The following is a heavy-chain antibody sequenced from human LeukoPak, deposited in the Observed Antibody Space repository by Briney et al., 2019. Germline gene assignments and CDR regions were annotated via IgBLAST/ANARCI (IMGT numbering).Heavy chain of an antibody. D-gene: IGHD3-22*01. CDR3: AKLSYDSSGSSNPSFDC. V-gene: IGHV3-53*05. Sequence: PGGSLRLSCAASGFTVSSNYMSWVRQAPGKGLGWVSVIYSGGSTYYADSVKGRFTISRDNSKNTLYLQMNSLRAEDTAVYYCAKLSYDSSGSSNPSFDCWGQGALVTVSS. CDR1: GFTVSSNY. CDR2: IYSGGST. J-gene: IGHJ4*02.